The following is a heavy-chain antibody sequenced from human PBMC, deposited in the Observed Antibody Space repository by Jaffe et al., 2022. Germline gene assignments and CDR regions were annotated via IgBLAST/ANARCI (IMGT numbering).Heavy chain of an antibody. Sequence: QVQLVQSGSELKKPGASVKVSCKASGYTFTSYAMNWVRQAPGQGLEWMGWINTNTGNPTYAQGFTGRFVFSLDTSVSTAYLQISSLKAEDTAVYYCAHSPPPVVAARVSYYYYYMDVWGKGTTVTVSS. CDR2: INTNTGNP. CDR3: AHSPPPVVAARVSYYYYYMDV. J-gene: IGHJ6*03. CDR1: GYTFTSYA. D-gene: IGHD2-15*01. V-gene: IGHV7-4-1*02.